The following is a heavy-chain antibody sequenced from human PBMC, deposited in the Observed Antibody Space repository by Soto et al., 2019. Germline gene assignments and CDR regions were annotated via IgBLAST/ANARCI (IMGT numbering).Heavy chain of an antibody. CDR2: IIPILGIA. V-gene: IGHV1-69*02. J-gene: IGHJ4*02. CDR3: XXXGXXALDY. Sequence: QVQLVQSGAEVKKPGSSVKVSCKASGGTFSSYTISWVRQAPGQGLEWMGRIIPILGIANYAKKFQGRVTITADKSTSTAYMELSSLRXEDTAVXYCXXXGXXALDYWGQGTLVTVSS. CDR1: GGTFSSYT.